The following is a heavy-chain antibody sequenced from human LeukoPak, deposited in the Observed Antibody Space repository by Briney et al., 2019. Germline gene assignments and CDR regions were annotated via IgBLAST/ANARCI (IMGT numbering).Heavy chain of an antibody. V-gene: IGHV4-61*01. CDR1: GGSTKSSSNY. J-gene: IGHJ4*02. CDR2: VYYSGST. D-gene: IGHD3-10*01. CDR3: ARERRVYYGSGSYVKYFDY. Sequence: SETLSLTCTVSGGSTKSSSNYWSWIRQPPGKGLEWIGYVYYSGSTSYNPSLKSRVTTSVDTSKNQFSLKLSSVTAADTAVYYCARERRVYYGSGSYVKYFDYWGQGTLVTVSS.